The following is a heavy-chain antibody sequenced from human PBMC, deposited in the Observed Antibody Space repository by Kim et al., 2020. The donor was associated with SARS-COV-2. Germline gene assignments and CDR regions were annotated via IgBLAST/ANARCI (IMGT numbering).Heavy chain of an antibody. CDR1: GFTFDDYT. CDR2: ISWDGGST. CDR3: AKARDYGDYGGYYFDY. J-gene: IGHJ4*02. D-gene: IGHD4-17*01. Sequence: GGSLRLSCAASGFTFDDYTMHWVRQAPGKGLEWVSLISWDGGSTYYADSVKGRFTISRDNSKNSLYLQMNSLRTEDTALYYCAKARDYGDYGGYYFDYWGQGTLVTVSS. V-gene: IGHV3-43*01.